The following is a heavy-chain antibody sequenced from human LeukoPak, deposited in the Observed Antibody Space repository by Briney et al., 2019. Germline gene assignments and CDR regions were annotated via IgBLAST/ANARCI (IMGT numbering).Heavy chain of an antibody. Sequence: ASVKVSCKVSGYTLTELSMHWVRQAPGQGLEWMGIINPSGGSTSYAQKFQGRVTMTRDMSTSTVYMELSSLRSEDTAVYYCARDLGYYDSSGYPGDYWGQGTLVTVSS. CDR2: INPSGGST. D-gene: IGHD3-22*01. J-gene: IGHJ4*02. CDR3: ARDLGYYDSSGYPGDY. CDR1: GYTLTELS. V-gene: IGHV1-46*01.